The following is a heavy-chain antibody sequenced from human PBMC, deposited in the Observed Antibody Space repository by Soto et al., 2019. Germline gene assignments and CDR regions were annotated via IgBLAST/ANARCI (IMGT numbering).Heavy chain of an antibody. D-gene: IGHD1-7*01. Sequence: GGSLRLSCAASGFTFSSYAMHWVRQAPGKGLEYVSAISSNGGSTYYANSVKGRFTISRDNSKNTLYLQMGSLRAEDMAVYYCARGMQTGTTDFDYWGQGTLVTVSS. CDR1: GFTFSSYA. CDR3: ARGMQTGTTDFDY. J-gene: IGHJ4*02. CDR2: ISSNGGST. V-gene: IGHV3-64*01.